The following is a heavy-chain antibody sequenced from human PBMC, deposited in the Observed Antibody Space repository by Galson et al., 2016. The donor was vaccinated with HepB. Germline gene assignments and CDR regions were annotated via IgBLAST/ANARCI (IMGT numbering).Heavy chain of an antibody. CDR1: GFTFSSYW. V-gene: IGHV3-7*03. J-gene: IGHJ5*02. CDR3: TRVPTYYYASGSYNNWFDP. D-gene: IGHD3-10*01. CDR2: IKSDGRET. Sequence: SLRLSCAASGFTFSSYWMTWVRQAPGKGLEWVANIKSDGRETYYVDSVKGRFTISRDNDKNSLYLQMNSLRAEDTAVYYCTRVPTYYYASGSYNNWFDPWGQGTLVTVSS.